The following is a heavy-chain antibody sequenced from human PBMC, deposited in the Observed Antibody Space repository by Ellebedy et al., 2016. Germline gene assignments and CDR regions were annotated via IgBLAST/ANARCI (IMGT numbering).Heavy chain of an antibody. Sequence: ASVKVSXKASGYTFTDYDINWVRQATGQGLEWMGWMTPNSGQTGYAQKFQGRVTMTTNTSISTAYMELSSLRSEDTAVYYCARRGLRFVSYFAMDVWGQGTTVTVSS. J-gene: IGHJ6*02. V-gene: IGHV1-8*01. D-gene: IGHD2-21*02. CDR3: ARRGLRFVSYFAMDV. CDR1: GYTFTDYD. CDR2: MTPNSGQT.